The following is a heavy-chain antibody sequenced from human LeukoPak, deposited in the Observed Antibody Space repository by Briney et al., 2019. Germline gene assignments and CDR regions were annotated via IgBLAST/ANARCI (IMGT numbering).Heavy chain of an antibody. CDR1: GFTFSSYS. V-gene: IGHV3-48*01. CDR2: ISSSSSTI. Sequence: GGSLRLSCAASGFTFSSYSMNWVRQAPGKGLEWVSYISSSSSTIYYADSVKGRFTISRDNAKNSLYLQMNSLRAEDTAVYYCARHLYTMLRGVITNWFDPWGQGTLVTVSS. CDR3: ARHLYTMLRGVITNWFDP. J-gene: IGHJ5*02. D-gene: IGHD3-10*01.